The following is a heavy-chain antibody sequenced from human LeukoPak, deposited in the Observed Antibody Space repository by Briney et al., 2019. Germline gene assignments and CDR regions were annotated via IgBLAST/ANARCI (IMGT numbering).Heavy chain of an antibody. Sequence: ASVKVSCKASGYTFTDYYIHWVQQAPGRGLEWMGRFGPGDGEVFYADIFQGRIVISADTSIDTAYLELSNLRSEDTALYYCATSPGTYYNYWGQGTLVTVSS. J-gene: IGHJ4*02. CDR2: FGPGDGEV. CDR1: GYTFTDYY. V-gene: IGHV1-69-2*01. D-gene: IGHD1-26*01. CDR3: ATSPGTYYNY.